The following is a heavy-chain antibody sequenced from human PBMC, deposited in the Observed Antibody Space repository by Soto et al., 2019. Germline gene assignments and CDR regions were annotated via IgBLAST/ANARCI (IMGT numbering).Heavy chain of an antibody. CDR3: ARIVLRSWLQFRVSWFDP. Sequence: SGPTLVNPTETLTLTCTVSGFSLSNARMGVSWIRQPPGKALEWLAHIFSNDEKSYSTSLKSRLTISKDTSKSQVVLTMTNMDPVDTATYYCARIVLRSWLQFRVSWFDPWGQGTLVTVSS. CDR1: GFSLSNARMG. J-gene: IGHJ5*02. CDR2: IFSNDEK. D-gene: IGHD5-12*01. V-gene: IGHV2-26*01.